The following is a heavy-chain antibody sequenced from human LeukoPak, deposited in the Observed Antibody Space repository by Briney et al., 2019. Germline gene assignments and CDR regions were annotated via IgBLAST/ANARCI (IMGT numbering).Heavy chain of an antibody. CDR3: ARHYNSGWYIFVY. CDR2: INPNSGGT. J-gene: IGHJ4*02. Sequence: ASVKVSCKASGYTFTGYYMHWVRQAPGQGLEWMGWINPNSGGTNYARKFQGRVTMTRDTSISTAYMELSRLRSDDTAVYYCARHYNSGWYIFVYWGQGALVTVSP. CDR1: GYTFTGYY. D-gene: IGHD6-19*01. V-gene: IGHV1-2*02.